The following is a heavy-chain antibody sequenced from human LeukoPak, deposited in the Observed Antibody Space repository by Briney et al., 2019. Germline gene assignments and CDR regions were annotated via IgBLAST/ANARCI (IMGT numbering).Heavy chain of an antibody. J-gene: IGHJ4*02. CDR2: IKSKTDGGTT. D-gene: IGHD2-2*01. V-gene: IGHV3-15*01. CDR1: GFTFSNAW. CDR3: TTDGCSSTSCYGY. Sequence: GGSLRLSCAASGFTFSNAWMSWVRQAPGKGLEWVGRIKSKTDGGTTGYAAPVKGRFTISRDDSKNTLYLQMNSLKTEDTAVYYCTTDGCSSTSCYGYWGQGTLVTVSS.